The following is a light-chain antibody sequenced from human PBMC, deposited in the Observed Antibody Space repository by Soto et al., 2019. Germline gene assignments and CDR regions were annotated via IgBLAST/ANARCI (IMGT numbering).Light chain of an antibody. V-gene: IGKV3-20*01. Sequence: EIVMTQSPATLSVSPGERATLYCRASQSVSSSYLAWYQQKPGQAPRLLIYGASSRATGIPDRFSGSGSGTDFTLTISRLEPEDFAVYYCQQYNSSPITFGVGTKVDI. CDR3: QQYNSSPIT. J-gene: IGKJ4*01. CDR2: GAS. CDR1: QSVSSSY.